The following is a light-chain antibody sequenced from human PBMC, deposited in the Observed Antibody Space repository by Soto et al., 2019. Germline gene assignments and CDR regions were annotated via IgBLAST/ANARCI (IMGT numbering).Light chain of an antibody. CDR2: EGS. CDR1: SSDFGSYIL. Sequence: QSALTQPASVSGSPGQSITISCTGTSSDFGSYILVSWYQQHPGKAPKVMIYEGSKRPSGVSDRFSGSQSGNTASLTISGLQAEDEADYYCSSYAGSSTHVVFGGGTKVTVL. V-gene: IGLV2-23*01. J-gene: IGLJ2*01. CDR3: SSYAGSSTHVV.